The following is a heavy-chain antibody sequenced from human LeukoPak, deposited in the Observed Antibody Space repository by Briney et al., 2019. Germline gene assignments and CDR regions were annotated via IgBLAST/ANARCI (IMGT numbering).Heavy chain of an antibody. V-gene: IGHV3-23*01. J-gene: IGHJ4*02. CDR1: GFTFSSYA. Sequence: GGSLRLSCAASGFTFSSYAMSWVRQAPGKGLEWVSAISGSGGITYYADSVKGRFTISRDNSKNTLYLQMNSLRAEDTAVYYCAKRSYGSGSYYNNPPYYFDYWGQGTLVTVSS. D-gene: IGHD3-10*01. CDR2: ISGSGGIT. CDR3: AKRSYGSGSYYNNPPYYFDY.